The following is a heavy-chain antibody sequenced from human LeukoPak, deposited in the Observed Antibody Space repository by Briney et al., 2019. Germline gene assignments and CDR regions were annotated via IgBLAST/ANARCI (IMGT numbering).Heavy chain of an antibody. CDR3: ARVGGDDSTGHYSVDY. Sequence: SETLSLTCAVSGYSITSTYWWGWIRQTPGRGLEWIGSLHHSGSTSYSPSLKSRVTISVDTSKNPFSLRLSSVTAADTAVYYCARVGGDDSTGHYSVDYWGQGTLVTVSS. D-gene: IGHD3-22*01. J-gene: IGHJ4*02. CDR1: GYSITSTYW. CDR2: LHHSGST. V-gene: IGHV4-38-2*01.